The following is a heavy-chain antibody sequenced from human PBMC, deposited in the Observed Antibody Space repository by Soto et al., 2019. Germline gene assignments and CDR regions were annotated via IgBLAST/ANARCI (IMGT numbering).Heavy chain of an antibody. J-gene: IGHJ6*02. CDR3: ARATPPYYYYYGMDV. Sequence: QVQLVESGGGLVKPGGSLRLSCAASGFTFSDYYMSWIRQAPGKGLEWVSYISSSGSTIYYADYVKGRFTISRDNAKNSLNLQMNSHRAEDTAMYYCARATPPYYYYYGMDVWGQGTTVTVSS. CDR2: ISSSGSTI. V-gene: IGHV3-11*01. CDR1: GFTFSDYY.